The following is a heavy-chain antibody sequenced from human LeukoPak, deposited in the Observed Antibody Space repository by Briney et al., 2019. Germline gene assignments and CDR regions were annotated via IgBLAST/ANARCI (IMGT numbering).Heavy chain of an antibody. Sequence: NPSETLSLTCAVYGGSFSGFYWSWIRQPPGKGLEWIGEINHSGSTNYNPSLKSRVTISVDTSKNQFSLKLTSVTAADTAVYYCARGGGNGGGWVGHIYYMDVWGKGTTVTVSS. CDR2: INHSGST. V-gene: IGHV4-34*01. J-gene: IGHJ6*03. D-gene: IGHD4-23*01. CDR1: GGSFSGFY. CDR3: ARGGGNGGGWVGHIYYMDV.